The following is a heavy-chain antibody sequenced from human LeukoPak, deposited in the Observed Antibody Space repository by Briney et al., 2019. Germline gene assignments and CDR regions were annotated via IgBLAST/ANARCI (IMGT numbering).Heavy chain of an antibody. CDR1: GFTFSNNA. CDR2: TSTSGGSA. Sequence: GGSLRLSCAASGFTFSNNAMSWVRQAPGKGLEWVSATSTSGGSAYYADSVKGRFTISRDNSKNTLYLQMDSLRADDTAVYYCARYSGSYYYPPAWDLWGQGALVTVSS. D-gene: IGHD1-26*01. V-gene: IGHV3-23*01. CDR3: ARYSGSYYYPPAWDL. J-gene: IGHJ4*02.